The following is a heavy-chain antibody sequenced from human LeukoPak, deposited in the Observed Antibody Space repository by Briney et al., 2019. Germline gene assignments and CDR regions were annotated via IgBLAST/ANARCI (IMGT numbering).Heavy chain of an antibody. V-gene: IGHV3-11*01. CDR3: TFVRDTSSSVWYFDL. CDR2: ISSSGPTI. CDR1: GSTFSDYY. D-gene: IGHD6-6*01. J-gene: IGHJ2*01. Sequence: GGSLRLSCAASGSTFSDYYMSWIRQAPGKGLEWTSYISSSGPTIYYADSVKGRFIISRDNAKNSLYLQMNSLRVEDTAVYYCTFVRDTSSSVWYFDLWGRGTLVTVSS.